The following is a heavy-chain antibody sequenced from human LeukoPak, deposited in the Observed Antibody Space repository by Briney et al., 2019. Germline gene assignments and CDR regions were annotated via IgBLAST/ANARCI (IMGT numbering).Heavy chain of an antibody. Sequence: GGPRRLSGEALGLPFSGYRMNWFGKAQGKGLEWFSYISSSSSTIYYADSVKGRFTISRDNAKNSLYLQMNSLRAEDTAVYYCARDLTGYARYFDYWGQGTLVTVSS. CDR3: ARDLTGYARYFDY. J-gene: IGHJ4*02. CDR1: GLPFSGYR. V-gene: IGHV3-48*01. CDR2: ISSSSSTI. D-gene: IGHD3-9*01.